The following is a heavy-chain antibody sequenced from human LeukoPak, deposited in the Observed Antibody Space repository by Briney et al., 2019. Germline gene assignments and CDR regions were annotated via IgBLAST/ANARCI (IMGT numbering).Heavy chain of an antibody. CDR1: GYSISSGYY. V-gene: IGHV4-38-2*02. CDR3: AREGLGVGLDY. Sequence: SETLSLTCTVSGYSISSGYYWGWIRQPPGKGLEWIGSIYHSGSTYYNPSLKSRATISVDTSKNQFSLKLSSVTAADTAVYYCAREGLGVGLDYWGQGTLVTVSS. CDR2: IYHSGST. J-gene: IGHJ4*02. D-gene: IGHD3-3*01.